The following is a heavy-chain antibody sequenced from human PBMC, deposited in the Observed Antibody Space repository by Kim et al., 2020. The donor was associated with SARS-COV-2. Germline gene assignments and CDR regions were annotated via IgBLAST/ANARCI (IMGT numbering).Heavy chain of an antibody. J-gene: IGHJ4*02. D-gene: IGHD3-9*01. CDR1: GYSFTTYY. Sequence: ASVKVSCKTSGYSFTTYYIHWVRQAPGQGLEWMGIINSSDDSSDYAQKFQGRLSMTRDTSTSTVYMELTSLKSDDTAVYYCARIHAAYYDILTGPVFAYWGQGTLVDVSS. CDR3: ARIHAAYYDILTGPVFAY. CDR2: INSSDDSS. V-gene: IGHV1-46*01.